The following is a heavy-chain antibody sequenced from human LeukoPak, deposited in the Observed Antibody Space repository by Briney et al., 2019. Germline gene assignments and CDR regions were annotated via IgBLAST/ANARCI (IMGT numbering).Heavy chain of an antibody. J-gene: IGHJ6*03. CDR2: INPSGGST. CDR3: ARVFERDDDANYYYYYMDV. V-gene: IGHV1-46*01. Sequence: GASVKVSCKASGYTFTRYYMHWVRQPPGQGLEWMGIINPSGGSTSYAQKFQGRVTITADESTSTAYIELSSLRSEDTAVYYCARVFERDDDANYYYYYMDVWGKGTTVTVSS. CDR1: GYTFTRYY. D-gene: IGHD3-3*01.